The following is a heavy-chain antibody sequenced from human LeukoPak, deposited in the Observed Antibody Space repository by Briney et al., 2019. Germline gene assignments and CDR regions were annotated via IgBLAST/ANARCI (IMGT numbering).Heavy chain of an antibody. V-gene: IGHV4-59*01. J-gene: IGHJ4*02. CDR2: IYYSGST. CDR3: ARGGLAARRYFDY. CDR1: GGSISSDY. D-gene: IGHD6-6*01. Sequence: SETLSLTCTVSGGSISSDYWGWIRQPPGKGLEWIGNIYYSGSTNYNPSLKSRVTISVDTSNNQFSLKVNSVTAADTAVYYCARGGLAARRYFDYWGQGTLVTVSS.